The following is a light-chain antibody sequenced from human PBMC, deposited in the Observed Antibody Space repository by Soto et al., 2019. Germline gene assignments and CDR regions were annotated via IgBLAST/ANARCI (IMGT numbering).Light chain of an antibody. CDR3: QHYDNLPPYT. V-gene: IGKV1-33*01. CDR2: GAS. CDR1: EDIRTS. Sequence: DIQMTQSPSSLSASVGARVSITCQASEDIRTSLSWFQHKPGRAPKLLIYGASYLETGVPSRFRGSRSGTDFTLTISSLQPEDTATYYCQHYDNLPPYTFGPGTMVDIK. J-gene: IGKJ3*01.